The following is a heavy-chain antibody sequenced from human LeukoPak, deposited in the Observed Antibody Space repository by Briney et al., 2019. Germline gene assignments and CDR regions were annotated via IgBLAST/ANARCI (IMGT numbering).Heavy chain of an antibody. CDR2: IFYSGST. J-gene: IGHJ4*02. CDR1: SGTISTSNYY. D-gene: IGHD3-10*01. V-gene: IGHV4-39*07. Sequence: SETLSLTCTVSSGTISTSNYYWGWVRQPPGKALEWIGNIFYSGSTYYSPSLKSRVTISVDTSKNQFSLKLSSVTAADTAVYYCARRPSYGSGRDSRYYFDYWGQGTLVTVSS. CDR3: ARRPSYGSGRDSRYYFDY.